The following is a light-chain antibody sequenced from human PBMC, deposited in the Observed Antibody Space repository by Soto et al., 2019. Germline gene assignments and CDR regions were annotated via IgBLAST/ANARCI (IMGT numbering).Light chain of an antibody. V-gene: IGKV3-15*01. CDR2: GAS. CDR1: QSLYNR. CDR3: QQYNKWPYT. Sequence: EIVMTQSPATVSVSPGETATLSCRASQSLYNRLAWYQQKPGQAPRLLIYGASTRATGIPARFSGSGSGTEFTLIISSLQSEDFAVYCCQQYNKWPYTFGQGTKLEIK. J-gene: IGKJ2*01.